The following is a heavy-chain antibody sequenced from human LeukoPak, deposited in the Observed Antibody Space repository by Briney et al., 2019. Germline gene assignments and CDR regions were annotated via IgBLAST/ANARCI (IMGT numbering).Heavy chain of an antibody. J-gene: IGHJ4*02. D-gene: IGHD3-3*01. CDR3: ARGNHVRGPLVGITIFGVVTGY. CDR1: GYTLTELS. V-gene: IGHV1-2*02. Sequence: ASVKVSCKVSGYTLTELSMHWVRQAPGQGLEWMGWINPNSGGTNYTQKFQGRVTMTRDTSISTAYMELSRLRSDDTAVYYCARGNHVRGPLVGITIFGVVTGYWGQGTLVTVSS. CDR2: INPNSGGT.